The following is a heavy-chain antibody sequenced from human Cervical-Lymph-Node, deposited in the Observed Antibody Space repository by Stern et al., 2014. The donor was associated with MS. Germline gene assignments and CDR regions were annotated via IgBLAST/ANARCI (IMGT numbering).Heavy chain of an antibody. V-gene: IGHV4-34*01. CDR3: ARGGETYGDYLFGWYFDL. CDR1: GWSFSGYY. Sequence: QVQLQQWGAGLLKPSETLSLTCAVYGWSFSGYYWSWIRQPPGKGLECIGEINTRGSTNYNPSLKSRVTISGDTSKNQFSLKLSSVTAADTAVYYCARGGETYGDYLFGWYFDLWGRGTLVTVSS. J-gene: IGHJ2*01. D-gene: IGHD4-17*01. CDR2: INTRGST.